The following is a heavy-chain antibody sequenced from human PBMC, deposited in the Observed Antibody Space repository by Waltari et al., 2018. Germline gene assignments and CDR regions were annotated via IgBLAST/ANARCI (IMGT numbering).Heavy chain of an antibody. CDR1: GYTFTSYG. CDR2: ISAYNGNT. CDR3: ARAPSELYYYYGMDV. V-gene: IGHV1-18*01. J-gene: IGHJ6*02. D-gene: IGHD1-26*01. Sequence: QVQLVQSGAEVKKPGASVKVSCKASGYTFTSYGISWVRQAPGQGLEWMGWISAYNGNTNYAQKVQGRVTRTTDTSRGRADRGRRSLRSDDTAVYYGARAPSELYYYYGMDVWGQGTTVTVSS.